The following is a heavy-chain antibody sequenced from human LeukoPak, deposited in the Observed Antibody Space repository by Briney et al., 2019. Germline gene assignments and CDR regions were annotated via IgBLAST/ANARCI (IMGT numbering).Heavy chain of an antibody. D-gene: IGHD2-2*02. J-gene: IGHJ5*02. CDR2: MNPNSGNT. CDR3: ARGLHCSSTSCYNLDWFDP. CDR1: GCTFTSYD. Sequence: ASVKVSCKASGCTFTSYDINWVRQATGQGLEWMGWMNPNSGNTGYAQKFQGRVTMTRNTSISTAYMELSSLRSEDTAVYYCARGLHCSSTSCYNLDWFDPWGQGTLVTVSS. V-gene: IGHV1-8*01.